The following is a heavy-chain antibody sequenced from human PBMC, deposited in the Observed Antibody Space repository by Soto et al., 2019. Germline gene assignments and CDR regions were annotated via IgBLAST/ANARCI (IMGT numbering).Heavy chain of an antibody. CDR3: ARTDSYYYYGMDV. CDR2: ISSSGSTI. Sequence: GSLRLSCAASGFTFSSYEMNWVRQAPGKGLEWVSYISSSGSTIYYADSVKGRFTISRDNAKNSLYLQMNSLRAEDTAVYYCARTDSYYYYGMDVWGQGTTVTVSS. CDR1: GFTFSSYE. J-gene: IGHJ6*02. V-gene: IGHV3-48*03.